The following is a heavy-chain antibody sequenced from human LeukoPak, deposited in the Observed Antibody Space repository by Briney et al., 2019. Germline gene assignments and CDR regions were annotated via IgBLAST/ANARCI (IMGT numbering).Heavy chain of an antibody. Sequence: HPGGSLRLSCAASGFTFSDYYMSWIRQAPGTGLEWVVVISYDGSNKYYLDSVKGRFTISRDNSKNTLYLQMNSLSLEDTAVYYCAKGRIASDYGDLDRWGQGTLVTVSS. CDR3: AKGRIASDYGDLDR. CDR1: GFTFSDYY. D-gene: IGHD3-16*01. J-gene: IGHJ4*02. CDR2: ISYDGSNK. V-gene: IGHV3-30*18.